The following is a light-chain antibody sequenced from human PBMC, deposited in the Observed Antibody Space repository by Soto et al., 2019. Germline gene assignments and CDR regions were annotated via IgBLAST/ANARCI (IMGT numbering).Light chain of an antibody. CDR1: SGHSSYI. Sequence: QPVLTQSSSASASLGSSVKLTCTLSSGHSSYIIAWHQQQPGKAPRYLMKLEGSGSYNKGSGVPDRFSGSRSGADRYLTISNLQFEDEADYYCETSDSNTRIFGTGTKLTVL. J-gene: IGLJ1*01. CDR3: ETSDSNTRI. CDR2: LEGSGSY. V-gene: IGLV4-60*02.